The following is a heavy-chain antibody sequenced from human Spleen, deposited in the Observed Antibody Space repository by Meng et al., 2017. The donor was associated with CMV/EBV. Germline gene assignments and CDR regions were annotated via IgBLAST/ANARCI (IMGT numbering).Heavy chain of an antibody. Sequence: SETLSLTCTVSGDSIISNDWWNWVRQPPGKGLEVIGEIYQSGRSDYNPSLRGRVTISLDESRNQFSLRLTSVTAADTAVYYCARRGARLNYYYGLDAWGPGTTVTVSS. CDR3: ARRGARLNYYYGLDA. D-gene: IGHD6-6*01. J-gene: IGHJ6*02. CDR1: GDSIISNDW. V-gene: IGHV4-4*02. CDR2: IYQSGRS.